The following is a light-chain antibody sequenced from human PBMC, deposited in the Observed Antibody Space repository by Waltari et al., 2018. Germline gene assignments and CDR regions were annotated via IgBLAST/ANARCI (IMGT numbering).Light chain of an antibody. CDR2: WAS. Sequence: DIVMTQSPDFLALSLGERATINCESSQNVLYSPNNKSYLAWFQQKPGQPPKVLIFWASTRESGVPDRFSGSGSGTHFTLTISSLQAEDVALYFCQQYYLVPYTFGQGTKLEI. CDR3: QQYYLVPYT. V-gene: IGKV4-1*01. J-gene: IGKJ2*01. CDR1: QNVLYSPNNKSY.